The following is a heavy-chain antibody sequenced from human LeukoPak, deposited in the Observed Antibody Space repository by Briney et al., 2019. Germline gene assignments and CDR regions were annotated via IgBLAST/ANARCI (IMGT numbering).Heavy chain of an antibody. CDR2: ITSSGDGT. CDR3: AKDRPNYYGGNGHYYRRDGDY. CDR1: GFTFSIYA. J-gene: IGHJ4*02. V-gene: IGHV3-23*01. Sequence: GGSLRLSCAASGFTFSIYAMSWVRQAPGKGLQWDSSITSSGDGTYYADSVKGRFTISRDNSENMLYLQMNSLRVEDTAVYFCAKDRPNYYGGNGHYYRRDGDYWGQGTLVTVSS. D-gene: IGHD3-22*01.